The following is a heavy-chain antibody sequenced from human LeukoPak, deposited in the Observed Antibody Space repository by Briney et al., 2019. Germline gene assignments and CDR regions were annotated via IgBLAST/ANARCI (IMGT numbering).Heavy chain of an antibody. CDR2: ISAYNGNT. J-gene: IGHJ4*02. D-gene: IGHD5-18*01. V-gene: IGHV1-18*01. Sequence: GASVKVSCKASGYTFTSYGISWVRQAPGQGVEGMGWISAYNGNTNYAQKLQGRVTMTTDTSTSTAYMELRSLRSDDTAVYYCAIRGSYGYSPYRDYWGQGTLVTVSS. CDR3: AIRGSYGYSPYRDY. CDR1: GYTFTSYG.